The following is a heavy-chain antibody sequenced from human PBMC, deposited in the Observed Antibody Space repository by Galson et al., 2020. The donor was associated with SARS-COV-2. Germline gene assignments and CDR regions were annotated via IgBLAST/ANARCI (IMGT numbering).Heavy chain of an antibody. Sequence: GESLKISCAASGFTFSSYGMHWVRQAPGKGLEWVAVISYDGSNKYYADSVKGRFTISRDNSKNTLYLQMNSLRAEDTAVYYCAKDKGGRRFGSGGSCYYGLYFDLWGRGTLFTFSS. D-gene: IGHD2-15*01. CDR1: GFTFSSYG. J-gene: IGHJ2*01. CDR3: AKDKGGRRFGSGGSCYYGLYFDL. CDR2: ISYDGSNK. V-gene: IGHV3-30*18.